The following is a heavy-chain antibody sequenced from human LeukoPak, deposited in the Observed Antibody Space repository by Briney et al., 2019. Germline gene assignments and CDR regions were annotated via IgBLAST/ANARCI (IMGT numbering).Heavy chain of an antibody. Sequence: GGSLRLSCAASGFTFSSYGMHWVRQAPGKGLEWVAVIWYDGSNKYYADSVKGRSTISRDNSKNTLYLQMNSLRAEDTAVYYCARDGHSSSWYVTYYFDYWGQGTLVTVSS. CDR2: IWYDGSNK. V-gene: IGHV3-33*01. CDR1: GFTFSSYG. D-gene: IGHD6-13*01. CDR3: ARDGHSSSWYVTYYFDY. J-gene: IGHJ4*02.